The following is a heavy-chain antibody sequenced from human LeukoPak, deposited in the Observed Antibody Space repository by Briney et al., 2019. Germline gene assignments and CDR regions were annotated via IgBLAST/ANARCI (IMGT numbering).Heavy chain of an antibody. CDR2: ISYDGSNK. J-gene: IGHJ5*02. Sequence: GGSLRLSCAASGFTFSSYGMHWVRQAPGKGLEWVAVISYDGSNKYYADSVKGRFTISRDNSKNTLYLQMNSLRAEDTAVYYCASQGAPHYYDFWSGLSHNWFDPWGQGTLVTVSS. CDR3: ASQGAPHYYDFWSGLSHNWFDP. D-gene: IGHD3-3*01. CDR1: GFTFSSYG. V-gene: IGHV3-30*03.